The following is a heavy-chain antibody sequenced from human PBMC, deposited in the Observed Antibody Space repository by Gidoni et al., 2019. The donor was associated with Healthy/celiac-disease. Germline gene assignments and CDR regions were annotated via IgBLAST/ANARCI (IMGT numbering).Heavy chain of an antibody. CDR3: AMLFTVTSLDY. J-gene: IGHJ4*02. D-gene: IGHD4-17*01. Sequence: EVQLVESGGGLVQPGGSLRLSCAASGFPFSSYWMSWVRQAPGKGLEWVANIKQDGSEKYYVDSVKGRFTISRDNAKNSLYLQMNSLRAEDTAVYYCAMLFTVTSLDYWGQGTLVTVSS. CDR1: GFPFSSYW. CDR2: IKQDGSEK. V-gene: IGHV3-7*03.